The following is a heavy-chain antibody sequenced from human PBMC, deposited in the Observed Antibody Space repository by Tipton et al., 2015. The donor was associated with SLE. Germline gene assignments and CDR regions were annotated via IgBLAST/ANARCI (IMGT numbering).Heavy chain of an antibody. CDR2: IYYSGST. CDR1: GVSISSHY. V-gene: IGHV4-59*06. Sequence: TLSLTCSVSGVSISSHYLSWIRQAPGKGLEWIGYIYYSGSTYYNPSLKSRVTISVDTSKNQFSLKLSSVTAADTAVYYCARGLAFDYWGQGTLVTVSS. J-gene: IGHJ4*02. CDR3: ARGLAFDY. D-gene: IGHD6-19*01.